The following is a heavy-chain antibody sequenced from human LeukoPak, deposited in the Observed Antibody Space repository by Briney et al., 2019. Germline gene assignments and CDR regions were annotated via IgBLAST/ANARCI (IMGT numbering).Heavy chain of an antibody. V-gene: IGHV4-59*01. Sequence: SETLSLTCTVSGGSISSYYWSWIRQPPGKGLEWIGYIYYSGSTNYNPSLKSRVTISVGTSKNQFSLKLSSVTAADTAVYYCARFGSGSNDYWGQGTLVTVSS. D-gene: IGHD3-10*01. CDR3: ARFGSGSNDY. J-gene: IGHJ4*02. CDR1: GGSISSYY. CDR2: IYYSGST.